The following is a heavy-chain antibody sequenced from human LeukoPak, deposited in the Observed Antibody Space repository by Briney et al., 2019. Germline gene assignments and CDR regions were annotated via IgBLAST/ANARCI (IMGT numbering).Heavy chain of an antibody. CDR3: AKNRG. D-gene: IGHD1-14*01. J-gene: IGHJ4*01. V-gene: IGHV3-7*01. CDR2: IKEDGSEK. CDR1: GFTFSRYW. Sequence: GGSLRLSCAGSGFTFSRYWMSWVRQAPGKGLEWVANIKEDGSEKYHVDSVKGRFTISRDNAKNSLYLQMNSLRAEDTAIYYCAKNRGWGQGTLVTVSS.